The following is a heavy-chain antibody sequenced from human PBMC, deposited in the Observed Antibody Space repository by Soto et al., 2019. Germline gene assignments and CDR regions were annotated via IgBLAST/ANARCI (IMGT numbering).Heavy chain of an antibody. D-gene: IGHD5-12*01. Sequence: QVQLVESGGGVVQPGRSLRLSCAASGFTFSSYGMHWVRQAPGKGLEWVAVISYDGSNKHYADSVKGRFTISRDNSKNTLYLQMNSLRAEDTAVYYCAKPHGGYSGYDPSDYWGQGTLVTVSS. CDR2: ISYDGSNK. CDR1: GFTFSSYG. J-gene: IGHJ4*02. CDR3: AKPHGGYSGYDPSDY. V-gene: IGHV3-30*18.